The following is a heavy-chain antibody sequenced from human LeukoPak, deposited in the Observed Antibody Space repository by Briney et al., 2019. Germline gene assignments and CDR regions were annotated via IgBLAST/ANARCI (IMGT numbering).Heavy chain of an antibody. CDR2: INPSGGST. CDR1: GYTFTSYY. J-gene: IGHJ4*02. D-gene: IGHD3-22*01. CDR3: ARESFGDYYDSSGYPLFDY. V-gene: IGHV1-46*01. Sequence: ASVKVSCKASGYTFTSYYMHRVRQAPGQGLEWMGIINPSGGSTSYAQKFQGRVTMTRDTSTSTVYMELSSLRSEDTAVYYCARESFGDYYDSSGYPLFDYWGQGTLVTVSS.